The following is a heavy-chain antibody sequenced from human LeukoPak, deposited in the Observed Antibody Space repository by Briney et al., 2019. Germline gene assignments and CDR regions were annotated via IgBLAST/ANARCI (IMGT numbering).Heavy chain of an antibody. D-gene: IGHD3-10*01. J-gene: IGHJ5*02. CDR2: ISSSSSYI. CDR3: ARDEMVRGVTPNWFDP. Sequence: PGGSLRLSCAASGFTFSSYSMNWVRQAPGKGLEWVSSISSSSSYIFYADSVKGRFTISRDNAKNSLFLQMNSLRPEDTAVYYCARDEMVRGVTPNWFDPWGRGTLVTVSS. V-gene: IGHV3-21*01. CDR1: GFTFSSYS.